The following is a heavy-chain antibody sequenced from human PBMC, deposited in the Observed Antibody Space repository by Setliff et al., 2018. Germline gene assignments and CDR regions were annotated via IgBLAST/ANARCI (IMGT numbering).Heavy chain of an antibody. Sequence: RPGGSLRLSCAASGFIFDDYGMSWVRQAPGKGLEWVSGLSRNGGSTGYSDSVKGRFTISRDNARNTLYLQMNSLTAEDTAVYYCARVGSKPQLGWFDPWGQGTLVTVSS. J-gene: IGHJ5*02. CDR2: LSRNGGST. CDR3: ARVGSKPQLGWFDP. D-gene: IGHD1-26*01. CDR1: GFIFDDYG. V-gene: IGHV3-20*04.